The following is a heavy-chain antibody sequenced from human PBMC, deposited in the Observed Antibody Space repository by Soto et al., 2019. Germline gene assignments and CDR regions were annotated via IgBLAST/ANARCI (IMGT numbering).Heavy chain of an antibody. CDR2: IYYSGRT. CDR3: AKYDFWSGYYNY. Sequence: ASETLSLTCSVSGVSINSYYWSWIRQPPGKGLEWIGYIYYSGRTNYNPSLKSRVTISVDTSKSQFSLKLSSVTAADTAVYYCAKYDFWSGYYNYWGQGTLVTVSS. D-gene: IGHD3-3*01. CDR1: GVSINSYY. J-gene: IGHJ4*02. V-gene: IGHV4-59*01.